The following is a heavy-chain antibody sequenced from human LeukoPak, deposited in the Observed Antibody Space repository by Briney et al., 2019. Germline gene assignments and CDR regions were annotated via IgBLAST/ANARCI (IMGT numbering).Heavy chain of an antibody. V-gene: IGHV3-48*03. D-gene: IGHD1-26*01. CDR2: ISSSGSTI. CDR1: GFTFSSYE. J-gene: IGHJ4*02. CDR3: ARDPIRRGSSGSNYGYFDY. Sequence: PGGSLRLSCAASGFTFSSYEMNWVRQAPGKGLEWVSYISSSGSTIYYADSVKGRFTISRDNAKNSLYLQMNSLRAEDTAVYYCARDPIRRGSSGSNYGYFDYWGQGTLVTVSS.